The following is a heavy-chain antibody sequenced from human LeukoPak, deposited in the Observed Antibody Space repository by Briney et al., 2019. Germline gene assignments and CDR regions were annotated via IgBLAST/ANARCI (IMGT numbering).Heavy chain of an antibody. D-gene: IGHD2-2*01. CDR1: GYTFTGYH. CDR2: INPNSGDT. V-gene: IGHV1-2*06. Sequence: ASVKVSCKASGYTFTGYHMHWVRQAPGQGLEWMGRINPNSGDTNYAQKFQGRVTMTRDTSISTAYMELSRLRSDDTAAYYCARDYCSSTSCLFDYWGQGTLVTVSS. J-gene: IGHJ4*02. CDR3: ARDYCSSTSCLFDY.